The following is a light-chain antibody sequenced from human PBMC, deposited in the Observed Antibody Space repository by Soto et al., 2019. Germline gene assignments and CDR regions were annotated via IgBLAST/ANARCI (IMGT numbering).Light chain of an antibody. CDR2: RAS. J-gene: IGKJ1*01. CDR3: QQYNFYSWT. Sequence: DIQMTQSPSTLSASVGDRVTITCRASQSINSWLAWFQQKPGKAPKLLIYRASSLQSGVPSRFSGSGSETEFTLTISSLQPDDFATYFCQQYNFYSWTFDQGTKV. CDR1: QSINSW. V-gene: IGKV1-5*03.